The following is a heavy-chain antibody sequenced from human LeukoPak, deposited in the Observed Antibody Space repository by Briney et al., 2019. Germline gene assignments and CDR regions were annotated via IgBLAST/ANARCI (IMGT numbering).Heavy chain of an antibody. V-gene: IGHV3-74*01. J-gene: IGHJ4*02. CDR2: IHSDGGTT. Sequence: PGGSLRLSCAASGFTFSDYWIPWVRQAPGKGLVWVSLIHSDGGTTNYADSVKGRFTMSRDNAKNMVYLQMNSLRVEDTAVYYCARDIYSIAEWGQGTLVTVSS. CDR3: ARDIYSIAE. CDR1: GFTFSDYW. D-gene: IGHD3-3*02.